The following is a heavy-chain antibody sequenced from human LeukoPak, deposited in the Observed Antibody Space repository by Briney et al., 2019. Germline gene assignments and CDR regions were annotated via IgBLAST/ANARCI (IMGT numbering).Heavy chain of an antibody. CDR3: ARNPAYCTSTSCYNDY. V-gene: IGHV1-2*02. Sequence: ASVKVSWKTSGYTFTIYYMHWVRQAPEQGLEWMGWINPNSGATTYAQRYQGRVTMTRDTSISTAYMELSRLRSDDTAVYYCARNPAYCTSTSCYNDYWGQGTLVTVSS. CDR2: INPNSGAT. CDR1: GYTFTIYY. J-gene: IGHJ4*02. D-gene: IGHD2-2*02.